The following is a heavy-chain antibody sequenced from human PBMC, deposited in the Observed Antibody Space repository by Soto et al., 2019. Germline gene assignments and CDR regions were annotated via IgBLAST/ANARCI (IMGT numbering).Heavy chain of an antibody. V-gene: IGHV3-74*01. CDR3: ARETYRTFYFDN. J-gene: IGHJ4*02. CDR1: GFTFSSYW. CDR2: INRDGSSA. D-gene: IGHD1-1*01. Sequence: GGSLRLSCAASGFTFSSYWMHWVRQAPGKGLVWVSRINRDGSSANYADSVKGRFTISRDNAKNTLYLQMNSLRAEDAAVYYCARETYRTFYFDNWGQGALVTVSS.